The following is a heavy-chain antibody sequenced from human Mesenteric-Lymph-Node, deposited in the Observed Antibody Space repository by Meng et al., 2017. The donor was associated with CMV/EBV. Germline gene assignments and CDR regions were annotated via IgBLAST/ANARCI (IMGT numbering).Heavy chain of an antibody. CDR3: ARVGGSGSSRYWGNWFDP. Sequence: HISCKGCGYRFTTYWIGWVRQMPGKGLEWMGLIYPGDSDTRYSPSFQGQVTISVDKSISTAYLQWSSLQASDSAMYYCARVGGSGSSRYWGNWFDPWGQGTLVTVSS. J-gene: IGHJ5*02. CDR1: GYRFTTYW. V-gene: IGHV5-51*01. CDR2: IYPGDSDT. D-gene: IGHD3-10*01.